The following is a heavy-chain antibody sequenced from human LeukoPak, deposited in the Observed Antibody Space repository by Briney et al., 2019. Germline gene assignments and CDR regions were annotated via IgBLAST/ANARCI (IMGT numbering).Heavy chain of an antibody. D-gene: IGHD3-16*02. V-gene: IGHV4-4*02. J-gene: IGHJ3*02. CDR2: IYHSGST. CDR3: ATPYDYAWGSYRTDAFDI. Sequence: SETLSLTCAVSGGSISSSNRWSWVRQPPGKGLEWIGEIYHSGSTNYNPSLKSRVTISVDKSKNQFSLKLSSVTAADTAVYYCATPYDYAWGSYRTDAFDIWGQGTMVTVSS. CDR1: GGSISSSNR.